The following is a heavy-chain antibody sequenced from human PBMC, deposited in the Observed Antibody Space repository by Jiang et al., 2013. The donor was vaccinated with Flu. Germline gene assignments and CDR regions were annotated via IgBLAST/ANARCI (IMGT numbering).Heavy chain of an antibody. CDR3: ARVGGQLIGGDYDSSGYYYGYYFDY. Sequence: TFSSYAISWVRQAPGQGLEVDGRESSPIFGTANYAQKFQGRVTITADKSTSTAYMELSSLRSEDTAVYYCARVGGQLIGGDYDSSGYYYGYYFDYWGQGTLVTVSS. V-gene: IGHV1-69*06. CDR1: TFSSYA. D-gene: IGHD3-22*01. CDR2: SSPIFGTA. J-gene: IGHJ4*02.